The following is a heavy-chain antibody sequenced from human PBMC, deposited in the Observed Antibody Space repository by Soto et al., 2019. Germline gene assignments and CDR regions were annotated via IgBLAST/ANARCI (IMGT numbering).Heavy chain of an antibody. V-gene: IGHV3-48*01. CDR3: ARDGDIVVVPAPYYFDY. D-gene: IGHD2-2*01. CDR2: IMPGSSHI. J-gene: IGHJ4*02. CDR1: GCTFDDYS. Sequence: ASGCTFDDYSRHWVRKKKGKGLEWVSYIMPGSSHIFYADSVKGRFTISRDNAKNSLYLQMNSLRAEDTAVYYCARDGDIVVVPAPYYFDYWGQGTLVTVSS.